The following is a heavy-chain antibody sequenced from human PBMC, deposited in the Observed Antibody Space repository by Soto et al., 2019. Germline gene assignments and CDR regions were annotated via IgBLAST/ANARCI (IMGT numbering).Heavy chain of an antibody. V-gene: IGHV3-66*01. J-gene: IGHJ1*01. CDR3: ARDRIAVAGNPEYFQH. CDR1: GFTVSSNY. D-gene: IGHD6-19*01. CDR2: IYSGGST. Sequence: EVQLVESGGGLVQPGGSLRLSCAASGFTVSSNYMSWVRQAPGKGLEWVSVIYSGGSTYYADSVKGRFTISRDNSKHTLYLQMNSLRAEDTAVYYCARDRIAVAGNPEYFQHWGQGTLVTVSS.